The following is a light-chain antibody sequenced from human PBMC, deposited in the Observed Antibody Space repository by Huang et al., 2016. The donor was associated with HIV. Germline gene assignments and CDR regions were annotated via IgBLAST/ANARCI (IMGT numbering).Light chain of an antibody. Sequence: DIQMTQSPSSLSASVGDRVTITCRASQSISSYLNWYQQRPGKAPSLLSYAASSLQSGVPSRFGGSGSGTDFTLTISSLQPEDFATYYCQQIYSTSITFGQGTRLEIK. V-gene: IGKV1-39*01. J-gene: IGKJ5*01. CDR2: AAS. CDR1: QSISSY. CDR3: QQIYSTSIT.